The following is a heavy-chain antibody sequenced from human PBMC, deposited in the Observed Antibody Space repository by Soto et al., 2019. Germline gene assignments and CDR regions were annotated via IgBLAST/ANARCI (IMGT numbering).Heavy chain of an antibody. CDR1: GGSISSGGYY. D-gene: IGHD3-10*01. V-gene: IGHV4-31*03. J-gene: IGHJ5*02. CDR3: AIARCITMVRGGFDP. Sequence: QVQLQESGPGLVKPSQTLSLTCTVSGGSISSGGYYWSWIRQHPGKGLEWIGYIYYSGSTYYNPSLNSRVTISVDTSKNQFCLKLSSVTAAVTAVYYCAIARCITMVRGGFDPWGQGTLVTVSS. CDR2: IYYSGST.